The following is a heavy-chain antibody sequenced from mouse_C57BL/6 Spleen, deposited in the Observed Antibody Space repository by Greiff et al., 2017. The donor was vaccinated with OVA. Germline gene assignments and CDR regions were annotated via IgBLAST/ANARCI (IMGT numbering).Heavy chain of an antibody. J-gene: IGHJ4*01. V-gene: IGHV2-5*01. CDR1: GFSLTSYG. D-gene: IGHD2-4*01. Sequence: VQLQQSGPGLVQPSQSLSITCTVSGFSLTSYGVHWVRQSPGKGLEWLGVIWSGGSTDYNAAFMSRLSITTDNSKSQVFFKMNSLQADDTAIYCCAKGGLRQAMDYWGQGTSVTVSS. CDR3: AKGGLRQAMDY. CDR2: IWSGGST.